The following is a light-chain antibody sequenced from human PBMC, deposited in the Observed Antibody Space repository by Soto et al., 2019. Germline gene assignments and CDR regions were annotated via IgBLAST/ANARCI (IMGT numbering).Light chain of an antibody. Sequence: EIVMTQSPATLSVSPGERATLSCRASQSVSSNLAWYQQKPGRAPRILIYYASTRAADIPATFIGSGSGTEFTLTTSSLQSADFAVYYCQQYNSWPLYTFGQGTKLEIK. V-gene: IGKV3-15*01. J-gene: IGKJ2*01. CDR2: YAS. CDR3: QQYNSWPLYT. CDR1: QSVSSN.